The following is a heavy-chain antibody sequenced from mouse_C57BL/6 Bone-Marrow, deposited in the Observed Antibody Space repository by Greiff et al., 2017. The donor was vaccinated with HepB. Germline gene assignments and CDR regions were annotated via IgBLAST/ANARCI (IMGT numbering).Heavy chain of an antibody. D-gene: IGHD2-2*01. CDR2: ISDGGSYT. J-gene: IGHJ4*01. V-gene: IGHV5-4*03. Sequence: EVMLVESGGGLVKPGGSLKLSCAASGFTFSSYAMSWVRQTPEKRLEWVATISDGGSYTYYPDNVKGRFTISRDNAKNNLYLQMSHLKSEDTAMYYCARGTMVTSYYAMDYWGQGTSVTVSS. CDR1: GFTFSSYA. CDR3: ARGTMVTSYYAMDY.